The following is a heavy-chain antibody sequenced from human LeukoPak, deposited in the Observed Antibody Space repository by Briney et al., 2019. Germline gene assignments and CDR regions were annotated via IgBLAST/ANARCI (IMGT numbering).Heavy chain of an antibody. CDR3: ARGNGYNDPFDI. V-gene: IGHV3-30*04. J-gene: IGHJ3*02. CDR2: ISYDGSNK. CDR1: GFTFSSYA. Sequence: GRSLRLSCAASGFTFSSYAMHWVRQAPGKGLEWVAVISYDGSNKYYADSVKGRFTISRDNSKNTLYLQMNSLRAEDTAVYFCARGNGYNDPFDIWGQGTMVTVSA. D-gene: IGHD5-24*01.